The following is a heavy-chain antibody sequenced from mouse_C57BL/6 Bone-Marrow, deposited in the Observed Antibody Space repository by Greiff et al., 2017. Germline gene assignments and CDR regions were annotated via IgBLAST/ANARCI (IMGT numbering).Heavy chain of an antibody. J-gene: IGHJ1*03. CDR2: IYPRSGTT. Sequence: QVQLQQSGAELARPGASVPLSCKASGYTFTSYGISWVKQRTGQGLEWIGEIYPRSGTTYYNEKLKGKATLTAYKSSSTAYMELRSLTSEASSVYFCAGLLRFYWYFDVWGTGTTVTVSS. V-gene: IGHV1-81*01. CDR3: AGLLRFYWYFDV. CDR1: GYTFTSYG. D-gene: IGHD2-3*01.